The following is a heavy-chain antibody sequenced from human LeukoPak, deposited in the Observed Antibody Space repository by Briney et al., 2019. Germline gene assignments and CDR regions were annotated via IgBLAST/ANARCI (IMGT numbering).Heavy chain of an antibody. D-gene: IGHD2-15*01. V-gene: IGHV4-34*01. J-gene: IGHJ4*02. CDR2: INHSGST. CDR3: ARHFLDSRAYSPAGY. Sequence: RASETLSLTCAVYGGSFSGYYWSWIRQPPGKGLEWIGEINHSGSTNYNPSLKSRVTISVDTSKNQFSLKLSSVTAADTALYYCARHFLDSRAYSPAGYWGQGTLVTVSS. CDR1: GGSFSGYY.